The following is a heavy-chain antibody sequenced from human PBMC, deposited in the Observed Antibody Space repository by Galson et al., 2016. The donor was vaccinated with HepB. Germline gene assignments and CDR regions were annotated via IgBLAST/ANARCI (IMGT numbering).Heavy chain of an antibody. J-gene: IGHJ6*02. V-gene: IGHV3-30-3*01. CDR1: RFTFANYA. CDR2: VSYDGNNK. Sequence: SLRLSCAAPRFTFANYAMHWVRQAPGKGLEWVAVVSYDGNNKYYADSVKGRFTISRDNSKNTLYLQMNSLRTEDTAVYYCARAQSAILDYYYYGMDVWGQGTRVTVSS. CDR3: ARAQSAILDYYYYGMDV.